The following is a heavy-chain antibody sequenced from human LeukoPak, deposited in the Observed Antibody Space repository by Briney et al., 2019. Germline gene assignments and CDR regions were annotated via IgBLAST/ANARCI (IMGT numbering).Heavy chain of an antibody. V-gene: IGHV3-30*04. CDR3: AKMESIWFGDSPPDY. CDR2: ISFDGFNK. J-gene: IGHJ4*02. D-gene: IGHD3-10*01. Sequence: GGSLRLSCAASGFTFSNYAMHWVRQAPGKGLEWVAVISFDGFNKYYADSVKGRFTVSRDNSKNTLYLQMNSLRAEDTAVYYCAKMESIWFGDSPPDYWGQGTLVTVSS. CDR1: GFTFSNYA.